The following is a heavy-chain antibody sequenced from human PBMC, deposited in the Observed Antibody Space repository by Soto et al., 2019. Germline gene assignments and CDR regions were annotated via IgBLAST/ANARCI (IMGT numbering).Heavy chain of an antibody. Sequence: QVQLVQSGGGLVEPGGSLRLSCAASGFKFPDYHMTWIRQAQGKGLEWISYISSSGTYTTYTDSAKGRFTVSRDNAKNSLYLQMNSLTGEDTAIYYCACVAPTIFGAQFHQNLVDVWGQGNTVTVAS. CDR1: GFKFPDYH. CDR2: ISSSGTYT. J-gene: IGHJ6*02. D-gene: IGHD3-3*01. V-gene: IGHV3-11*06. CDR3: ACVAPTIFGAQFHQNLVDV.